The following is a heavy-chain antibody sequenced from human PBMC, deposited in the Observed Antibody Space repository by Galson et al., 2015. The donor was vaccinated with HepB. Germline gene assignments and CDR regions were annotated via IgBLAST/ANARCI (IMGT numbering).Heavy chain of an antibody. Sequence: SESLSLTCTVSGGSIRSYYWSWIRQPPGKGLEWIGYIYYSGNTNYNPFLKSRVTISVDTSRNQFSLRLSSVTAADTAVYYCARHAGTGGDSWFYFDYWGQGTLVTVSS. J-gene: IGHJ4*02. CDR2: IYYSGNT. D-gene: IGHD6-13*01. CDR1: GGSIRSYY. CDR3: ARHAGTGGDSWFYFDY. V-gene: IGHV4-59*08.